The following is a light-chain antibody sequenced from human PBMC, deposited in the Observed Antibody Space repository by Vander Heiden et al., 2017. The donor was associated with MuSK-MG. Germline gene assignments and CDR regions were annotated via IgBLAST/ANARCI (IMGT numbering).Light chain of an antibody. CDR2: QDR. J-gene: IGLJ2*01. V-gene: IGLV3-1*01. CDR1: GLGDKY. Sequence: SYELTQPPSVSVSPGQTASISCSGDGLGDKYVCWYQQKPGQSPVLVIYQDRKRPSGIPERLSGSNSGNTVTLTISGTQAVDEADYYCQAWDSSSGVFGGGTKLTVL. CDR3: QAWDSSSGV.